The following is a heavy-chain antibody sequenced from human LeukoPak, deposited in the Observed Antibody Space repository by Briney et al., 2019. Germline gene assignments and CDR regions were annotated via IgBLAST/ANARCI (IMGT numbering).Heavy chain of an antibody. CDR1: GFTFSSYS. V-gene: IGHV3-21*01. D-gene: IGHD3-9*01. Sequence: GGSLRLSCAASGFTFSSYSMNWVRQAPGKGLEWVSSISNSSSYIYYADSVKGRFTISRDNDKNSLYLQMNSLRAEDTAVYYCARLGTLTGYYFTGGQGTLVTVSS. CDR2: ISNSSSYI. CDR3: ARLGTLTGYYFT. J-gene: IGHJ4*02.